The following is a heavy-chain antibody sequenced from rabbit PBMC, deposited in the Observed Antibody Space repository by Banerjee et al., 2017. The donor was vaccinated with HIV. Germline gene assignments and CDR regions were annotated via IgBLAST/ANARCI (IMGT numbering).Heavy chain of an antibody. D-gene: IGHD7-1*01. V-gene: IGHV1S45*01. CDR3: ARDAGGDGYSNDL. Sequence: QQQLEESGGDLVKPEGSLTLTCTASGFSFSNKYVMCWVRQAPGKGLEWIACINSSSGNTVYATWARGRFTISKTSSTTVTLQMTSLTAADTATYFCARDAGGDGYSNDLWGPGTLVTVS. J-gene: IGHJ4*01. CDR2: INSSSGNT. CDR1: GFSFSNKYV.